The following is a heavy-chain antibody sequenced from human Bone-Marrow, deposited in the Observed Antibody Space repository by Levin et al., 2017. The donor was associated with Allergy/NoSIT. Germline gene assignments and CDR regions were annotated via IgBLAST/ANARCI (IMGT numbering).Heavy chain of an antibody. Sequence: GGSLRLSCRGSGFDFNTHDMNWVRQAPGQGLEWVSSISGNSHYVYYANSVKGRFSISRDNAKNSMFLHMNSLRVEDTAVYYCARSQGRSGWSYYYYGMDVWGRGTTLTVSS. J-gene: IGHJ6*02. CDR2: ISGNSHYV. V-gene: IGHV3-21*06. CDR3: ARSQGRSGWSYYYYGMDV. CDR1: GFDFNTHD. D-gene: IGHD6-19*01.